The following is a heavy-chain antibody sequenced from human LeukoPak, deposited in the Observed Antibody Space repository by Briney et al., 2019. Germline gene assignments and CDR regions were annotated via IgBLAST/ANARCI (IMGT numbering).Heavy chain of an antibody. Sequence: ASVKVSCKASGYTFTSYGISWVRQAPGQGLEWMGWISAYNDNTNYAQKLQGRVTMTTDTSTSTAYMELRSLRSDDTAVYYCARHSRPLSHYYGSGSYDGALDYWGQGTLVTVSS. CDR2: ISAYNDNT. CDR3: ARHSRPLSHYYGSGSYDGALDY. V-gene: IGHV1-18*01. D-gene: IGHD3-10*01. CDR1: GYTFTSYG. J-gene: IGHJ4*02.